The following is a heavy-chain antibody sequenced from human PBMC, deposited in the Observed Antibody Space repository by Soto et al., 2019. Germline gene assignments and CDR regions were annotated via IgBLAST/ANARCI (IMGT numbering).Heavy chain of an antibody. J-gene: IGHJ5*02. CDR2: INHSGST. CDR1: GGSFSGYY. Sequence: SETLSLTCAVYGGSFSGYYWSWIRQPPGKGLEWIGEINHSGSTSYNPSLKSRVTISVDTSKNQFSLKLSSVTAADTAVYYCARRLGYCSSTSCYGNWFDPWGQGTLVTVSS. V-gene: IGHV4-34*01. CDR3: ARRLGYCSSTSCYGNWFDP. D-gene: IGHD2-2*01.